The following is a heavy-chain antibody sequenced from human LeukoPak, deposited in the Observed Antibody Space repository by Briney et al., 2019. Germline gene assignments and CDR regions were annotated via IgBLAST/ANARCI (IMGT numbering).Heavy chain of an antibody. J-gene: IGHJ5*02. V-gene: IGHV4-34*01. D-gene: IGHD2-2*01. CDR1: GGSFSGYY. CDR3: ARGRDIVVVPAVNNWFDP. Sequence: SETLSLTCAVYGGSFSGYYWSWIRQPPGKGLEWIGEINHSGSTNYNPSLKSRVTVSVDTSKNQFSLKLSSVTAADTAVYFCARGRDIVVVPAVNNWFDPRGQGTLVTVSS. CDR2: INHSGST.